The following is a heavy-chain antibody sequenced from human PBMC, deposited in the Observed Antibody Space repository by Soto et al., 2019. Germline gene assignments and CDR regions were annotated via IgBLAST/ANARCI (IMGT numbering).Heavy chain of an antibody. Sequence: SETLSLTCAVSGGSISSGVSSWSWIRQPPGKGLEWIGYIYHSGSTYYNPSLKSRVTISVDRSKNQFSLKLSSVTAADTAVYYCARAGDSSGPVALGYWGQGTLVTVSS. V-gene: IGHV4-30-2*01. CDR2: IYHSGST. J-gene: IGHJ4*02. D-gene: IGHD6-19*01. CDR3: ARAGDSSGPVALGY. CDR1: GGSISSGVSS.